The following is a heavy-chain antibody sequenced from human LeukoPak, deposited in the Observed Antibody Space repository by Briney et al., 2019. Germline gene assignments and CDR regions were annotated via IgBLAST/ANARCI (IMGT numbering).Heavy chain of an antibody. CDR1: GFTFSSYW. Sequence: GGSLRLSCAASGFTFSSYWMSWVRQAPGKGLEWVANIKQDGSEKYYVDSVKGRFTISRDNAKNSLYLQMDSLRAEDTAVYYCARDGDMVSFDYWGQGTPVTVSS. CDR2: IKQDGSEK. CDR3: ARDGDMVSFDY. D-gene: IGHD3-10*01. J-gene: IGHJ4*02. V-gene: IGHV3-7*03.